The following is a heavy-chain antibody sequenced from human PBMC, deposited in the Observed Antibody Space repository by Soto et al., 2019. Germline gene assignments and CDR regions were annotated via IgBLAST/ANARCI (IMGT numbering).Heavy chain of an antibody. J-gene: IGHJ4*02. CDR1: GFTFSSDA. D-gene: IGHD3-22*01. CDR2: ISTNGGST. CDR3: VKGEYYYDSSGYYPSDY. Sequence: GGSLRLSCSASGFTFSSDAMHWVRQAPGKGLEYVSSISTNGGSTHYADSVKGRFTISRDNSKNTQYLQMSSLRADDTAVYYCVKGEYYYDSSGYYPSDYWGQGT. V-gene: IGHV3-64D*06.